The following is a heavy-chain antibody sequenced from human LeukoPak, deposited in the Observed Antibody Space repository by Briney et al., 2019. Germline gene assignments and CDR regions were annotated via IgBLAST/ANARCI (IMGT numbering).Heavy chain of an antibody. J-gene: IGHJ4*02. V-gene: IGHV3-7*03. CDR1: GFTFRTSW. CDR3: ARDGGDCSGDSCYVDY. Sequence: PGGSLRLSCGASGFTFRTSWMNWVRQAPGKGLEWVASINPDGSEKYSVDSVKGRFTISRDNAKNSLYLQMNSLRAEDTALYYCARDGGDCSGDSCYVDYWGQGTLVTVSS. CDR2: INPDGSEK. D-gene: IGHD2-15*01.